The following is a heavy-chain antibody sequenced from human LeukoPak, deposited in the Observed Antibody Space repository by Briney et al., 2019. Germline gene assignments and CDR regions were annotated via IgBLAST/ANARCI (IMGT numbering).Heavy chain of an antibody. CDR3: ARAGVEVVNNWFDP. Sequence: GASVKVSCKASGYIFTNYAMNWVRQAPGQGLEWMGWINTNTGNPTYAQGFTGRFVFSLDTSVSTAYLQISSLKAEDTAVYYCARAGVEVVNNWFDPWGQGTPVTVSS. V-gene: IGHV7-4-1*02. CDR1: GYIFTNYA. CDR2: INTNTGNP. D-gene: IGHD3-22*01. J-gene: IGHJ5*02.